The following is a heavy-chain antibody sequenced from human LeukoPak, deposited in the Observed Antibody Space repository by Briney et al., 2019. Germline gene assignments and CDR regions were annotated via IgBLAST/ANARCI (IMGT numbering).Heavy chain of an antibody. CDR3: TRAADYYDSSGYSH. CDR1: GGSFSGYY. J-gene: IGHJ4*02. D-gene: IGHD3-22*01. CDR2: INHSGST. Sequence: PSETLSLTCAVYGGSFSGYYWSWIRQPPGKGLEWIGEINHSGSTNYNPSLKSRVTISVYTSKNQFSLKLSSVTAADTAVYYCTRAADYYDSSGYSHWGQGTLVTVSS. V-gene: IGHV4-34*01.